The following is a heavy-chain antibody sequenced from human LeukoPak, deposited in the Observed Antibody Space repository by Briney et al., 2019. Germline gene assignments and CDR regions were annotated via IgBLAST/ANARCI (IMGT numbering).Heavy chain of an antibody. CDR3: ANGNRCTSPNCLGYYYFYMDV. J-gene: IGHJ6*03. Sequence: PGCSLRLSCAASGFTFSSYSMNWVRQAPGRGLEWVAGFSGSRGTTYYADSVQRRFTISRDNSKNTLYLQMNSLRAEDTAVYYCANGNRCTSPNCLGYYYFYMDVWGKGTTVTVSS. V-gene: IGHV3-23*01. D-gene: IGHD2-8*01. CDR2: FSGSRGTT. CDR1: GFTFSSYS.